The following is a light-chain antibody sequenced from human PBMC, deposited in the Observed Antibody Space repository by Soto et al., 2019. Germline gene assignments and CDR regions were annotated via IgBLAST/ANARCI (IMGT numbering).Light chain of an antibody. CDR3: SSYTSSSTPYV. CDR2: EVS. CDR1: SSDVGGYDY. V-gene: IGLV2-14*01. J-gene: IGLJ1*01. Sequence: QSALTQPASVSGSRGQSITISCTGTSSDVGGYDYVSWYQQHPGKAPKLIIYEVSNRPSGVSNRFSGSKSGNTASLTISGLQAEDEADYYCSSYTSSSTPYVFGTGTKLTVL.